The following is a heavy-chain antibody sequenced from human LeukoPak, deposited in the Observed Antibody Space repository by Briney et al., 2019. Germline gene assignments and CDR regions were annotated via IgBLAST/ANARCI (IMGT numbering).Heavy chain of an antibody. CDR2: ISSSGSI. CDR1: GFTFSNYE. D-gene: IGHD3-22*01. J-gene: IGHJ5*02. CDR3: ASTNYYDCSGFSNWFDP. V-gene: IGHV3-48*03. Sequence: GGSLRLSCAASGFTFSNYEMNWVRQAPGKGLEWVSYISSSGSIYYADSVKGRFTISRDNAKNSPYLQMNSLRAEDTAIYSCASTNYYDCSGFSNWFDPWGQGTLVTVSS.